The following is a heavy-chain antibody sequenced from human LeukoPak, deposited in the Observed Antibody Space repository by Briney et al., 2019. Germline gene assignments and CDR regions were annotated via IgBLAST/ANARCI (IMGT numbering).Heavy chain of an antibody. CDR1: GGCFSGYY. Sequence: SETLSLTCAVYGGCFSGYYWSWIRQPPGKGLEWIGEINHSGSTNYNPSLKSRVTISVHTSKNQFSLKLSSVTAADTAVYYCAARPSGYDYSFAFDIWGQGTMVTVSS. J-gene: IGHJ3*02. D-gene: IGHD5-12*01. CDR2: INHSGST. V-gene: IGHV4-34*01. CDR3: AARPSGYDYSFAFDI.